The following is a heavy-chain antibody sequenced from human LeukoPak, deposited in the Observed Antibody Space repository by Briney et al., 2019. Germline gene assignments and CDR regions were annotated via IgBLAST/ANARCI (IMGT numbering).Heavy chain of an antibody. D-gene: IGHD3-3*01. CDR3: TTDFSRKRSVSPCGSL. CDR1: GFTFSNAW. CDR2: IKSKTDGGKT. Sequence: GGSLRLSCAASGFTFSNAWMSWVRQAPGKGLEWVGRIKSKTDGGKTDYAAPVKGRFTISRDDSKNTLYLQIICLKTDETAVYYCTTDFSRKRSVSPCGSLWGQGSLLTVSS. V-gene: IGHV3-15*01. J-gene: IGHJ4*02.